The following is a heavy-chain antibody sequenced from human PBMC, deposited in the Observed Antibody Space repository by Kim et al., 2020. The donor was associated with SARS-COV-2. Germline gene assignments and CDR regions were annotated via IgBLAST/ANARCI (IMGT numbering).Heavy chain of an antibody. Sequence: SETLSLTCTVSGGSISSGGYYWSWIRQHPGEGLEWIGYIYYSGSTYYNPPLKSRVTISVDTSKNQSSLKLSSVTAADTAVYYCARTRITMIVVVTHFDYWGQGTLVTVSS. D-gene: IGHD3-22*01. V-gene: IGHV4-31*03. J-gene: IGHJ4*02. CDR2: IYYSGST. CDR1: GGSISSGGYY. CDR3: ARTRITMIVVVTHFDY.